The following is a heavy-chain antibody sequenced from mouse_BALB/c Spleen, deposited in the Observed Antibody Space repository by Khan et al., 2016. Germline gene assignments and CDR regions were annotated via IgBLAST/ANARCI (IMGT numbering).Heavy chain of an antibody. CDR2: IRLKSNNYAT. CDR3: TKLDYYYAMDY. CDR1: GFTFSNYW. J-gene: IGHJ4*01. Sequence: EVKLEESGGGLVQPGGSMKLSCVASGFTFSNYWMNWVRQSPEKGLEWVAEIRLKSNNYATHYAESVQGRFTISRDDSKSSVYLQMNNLRAEDTGIYYCTKLDYYYAMDYWGQGTSVTVSS. D-gene: IGHD2-13*01. V-gene: IGHV6-6*02.